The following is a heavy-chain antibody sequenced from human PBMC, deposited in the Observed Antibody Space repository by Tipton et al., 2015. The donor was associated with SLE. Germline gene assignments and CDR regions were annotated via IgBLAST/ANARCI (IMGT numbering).Heavy chain of an antibody. CDR2: LYHRGST. V-gene: IGHV4-38-2*02. Sequence: TLSLTCAVSGYSITSGDYWGWIRQPPGKGLEWVGGLYHRGSTYYNPSLKSRVTISTDTSKNEIHLKLTSVTATDTAVYFCARDPYDSTWRNGWFDPWGQGTLVSVSS. J-gene: IGHJ5*02. CDR3: ARDPYDSTWRNGWFDP. D-gene: IGHD6-13*01. CDR1: GYSITSGDY.